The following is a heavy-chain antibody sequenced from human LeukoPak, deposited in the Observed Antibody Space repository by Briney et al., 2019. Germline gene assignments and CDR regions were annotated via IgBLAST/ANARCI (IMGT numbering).Heavy chain of an antibody. J-gene: IGHJ6*02. D-gene: IGHD3-10*01. CDR1: GFTFSSYW. CDR3: ARATAGIYGLDV. CDR2: ISNDGSNT. Sequence: GGSLRLSCAASGFTFSSYWMHWVRQAPGKGLVWVSRISNDGSNTTYADSVKGRFTISRDNAKNTLYLQMNSLRAEDTAVYYCARATAGIYGLDVWGQGTTVAVSS. V-gene: IGHV3-74*01.